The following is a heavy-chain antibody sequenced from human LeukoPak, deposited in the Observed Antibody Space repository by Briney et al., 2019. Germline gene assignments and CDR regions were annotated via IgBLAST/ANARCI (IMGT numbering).Heavy chain of an antibody. V-gene: IGHV7-4-1*02. CDR1: GYTFTDHA. Sequence: GASVKVSCKAFGYTFTDHAINWVRQAPGQGLEWMGWINTNTGDPMYAQGFTGRFVFSLDTSVSTAYLQISSLKAEDTAVYYCARAAASDYWGQGTLVTVSS. CDR2: INTNTGDP. D-gene: IGHD2-15*01. J-gene: IGHJ4*02. CDR3: ARAAASDY.